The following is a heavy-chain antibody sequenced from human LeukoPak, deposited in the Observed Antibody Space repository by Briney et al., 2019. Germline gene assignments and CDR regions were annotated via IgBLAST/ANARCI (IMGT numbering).Heavy chain of an antibody. CDR2: ISAYNSNT. J-gene: IGHJ4*02. CDR1: GYTFTSYG. D-gene: IGHD3-10*01. CDR3: ARASYGSGTYFDS. Sequence: ASVKVSCKASGYTFTSYGISWVRQAPGQGLEWMGWISAYNSNTNYAQKFQGRVTMTRDKSMSTAHLELNSLRAEDTAVYYGARASYGSGTYFDSWGQGTLVTVSS. V-gene: IGHV1-18*01.